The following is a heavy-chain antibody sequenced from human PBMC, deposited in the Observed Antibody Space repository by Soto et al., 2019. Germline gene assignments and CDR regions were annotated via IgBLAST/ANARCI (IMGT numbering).Heavy chain of an antibody. CDR3: ARGGYYYENSGQNSYDY. D-gene: IGHD3-22*01. J-gene: IGHJ4*01. CDR2: IYYGGST. V-gene: IGHV4-31*03. Sequence: SETLSLTCTVSGGSISSGGYYWSWIRQHPGKGLEWIGYIYYGGSTYYNPSLKSRATISGDTSKNQFSLKLSSVTAADTAVYYCARGGYYYENSGQNSYDYWGQGILVTVSS. CDR1: GGSISSGGYY.